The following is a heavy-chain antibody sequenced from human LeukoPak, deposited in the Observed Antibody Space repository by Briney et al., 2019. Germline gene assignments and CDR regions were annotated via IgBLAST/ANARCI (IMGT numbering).Heavy chain of an antibody. Sequence: SQTLSLTCAISGDSVSSNSAAWHWLRQSPSRGLEWLGRTYYRSKWYNDYAVSVKSRITINPDTSKNQYSLQLNSVTPEDTAVYYCARGTDSSSWYLVAFDIWGQGTMVTVSS. D-gene: IGHD6-13*01. CDR3: ARGTDSSSWYLVAFDI. V-gene: IGHV6-1*01. J-gene: IGHJ3*02. CDR2: TYYRSKWYN. CDR1: GDSVSSNSAA.